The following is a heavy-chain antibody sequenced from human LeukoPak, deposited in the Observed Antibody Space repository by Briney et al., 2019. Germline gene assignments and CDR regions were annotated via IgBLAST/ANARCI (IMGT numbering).Heavy chain of an antibody. CDR3: SRSYYSSSWYYFDH. CDR2: IKIGEGKT. CDR1: GYTFSSFG. Sequence: ASVKVPCKTSGYTFSSFGITWVRQVPGQGPEWMGWIKIGEGKTHYAQKFQDRVSMTRDISSNTAFLEVRNLRSDDTAVYFCSRSYYSSSWYYFDHWGQGTRVTVSS. D-gene: IGHD6-13*01. V-gene: IGHV1-18*01. J-gene: IGHJ4*02.